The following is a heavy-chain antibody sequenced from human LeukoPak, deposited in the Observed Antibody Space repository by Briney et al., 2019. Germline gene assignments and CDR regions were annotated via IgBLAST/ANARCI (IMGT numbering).Heavy chain of an antibody. V-gene: IGHV1-24*01. CDR1: GYTLTELS. J-gene: IGHJ4*02. CDR2: FDPEDGET. D-gene: IGHD2-2*02. Sequence: ASVKVSCKVSGYTLTELSMHWVRQAPGKGLEWLGGFDPEDGETIYAQKFQGRVTMTEDTSTDTAYMELSSLRSEDTAVYYCFVPAAIKAPGDLYWGQGTLVTVSS. CDR3: FVPAAIKAPGDLY.